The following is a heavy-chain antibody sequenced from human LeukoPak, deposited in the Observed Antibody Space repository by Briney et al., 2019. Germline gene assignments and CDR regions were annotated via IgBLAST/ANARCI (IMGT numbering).Heavy chain of an antibody. CDR3: ARVEESASFDP. D-gene: IGHD3-3*01. CDR1: GFTFSSYS. V-gene: IGHV3-21*01. J-gene: IGHJ5*02. Sequence: GGSLRLSCAASGFTFSSYSMNWVRQAPGKGLEWVSSISRSGTHIYYADSLKGRFTISRDNAKNSLYLQMNSLRAEDTAVYYCARVEESASFDPWGQGTLVTVSS. CDR2: ISRSGTHI.